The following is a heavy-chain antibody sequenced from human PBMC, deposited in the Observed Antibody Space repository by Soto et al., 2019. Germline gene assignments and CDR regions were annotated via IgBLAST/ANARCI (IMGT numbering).Heavy chain of an antibody. CDR1: ADSLDSKRHY. J-gene: IGHJ5*02. Sequence: DTPTLTCLCSADSLDSKRHYSVWFRRPPGKGLEWIGSIFHTGTTYYSPSLKSRVTLSIDTSKNQFFLTMTSLTAADAGVYYCARSTGMNWFAPWGQGTLVTVPQ. CDR3: ARSTGMNWFAP. CDR2: IFHTGTT. D-gene: IGHD1-1*01. V-gene: IGHV4-39*05.